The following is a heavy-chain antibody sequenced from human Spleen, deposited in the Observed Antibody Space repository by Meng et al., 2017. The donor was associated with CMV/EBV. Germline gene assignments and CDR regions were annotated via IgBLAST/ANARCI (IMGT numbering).Heavy chain of an antibody. CDR3: ARVPDYSKVVYYYYGMDV. Sequence: SETLSLTCTVSGGSISSSSYYWGWIRQPPGKGLEWIGHINHSGNSKYNSALKSRVIISLDTSKNQFSLKLSSVTAADTAVYYCARVPDYSKVVYYYYGMDVWGQGTTVTVSS. V-gene: IGHV4-61*05. CDR1: GGSISSSSYY. J-gene: IGHJ6*02. CDR2: INHSGNS. D-gene: IGHD4-11*01.